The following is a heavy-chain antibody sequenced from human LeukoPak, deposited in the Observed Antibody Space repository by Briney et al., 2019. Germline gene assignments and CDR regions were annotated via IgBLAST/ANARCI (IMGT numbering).Heavy chain of an antibody. CDR2: MNPNSGNT. J-gene: IGHJ6*03. CDR1: GYTFTSYD. D-gene: IGHD4-17*01. CDR3: ARTGYTVTTYWGMNYYYMDV. V-gene: IGHV1-8*01. Sequence: ASVKVSCKASGYTFTSYDINWVRQATGQGLEWMGWMNPNSGNTGYAQKFQGRVTMTRNTSISTAYMELSSLRSEDTAVYYCARTGYTVTTYWGMNYYYMDVWGKGITVTVSS.